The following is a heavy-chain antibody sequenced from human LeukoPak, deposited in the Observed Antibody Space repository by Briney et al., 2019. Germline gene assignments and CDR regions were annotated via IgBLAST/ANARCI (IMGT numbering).Heavy chain of an antibody. CDR3: ARGTPDFWSGCYFDY. CDR2: INHSGST. CDR1: GGSFSGYY. Sequence: SETLSLTCAVYGGSFSGYYWSWIRQPPGKGLEWIGEINHSGSTNYNPSLKSRVTISVDTSKNQFSLKLSSVTAADTAVYYCARGTPDFWSGCYFDYWGQGTLVTVSP. V-gene: IGHV4-34*01. J-gene: IGHJ4*02. D-gene: IGHD3-3*01.